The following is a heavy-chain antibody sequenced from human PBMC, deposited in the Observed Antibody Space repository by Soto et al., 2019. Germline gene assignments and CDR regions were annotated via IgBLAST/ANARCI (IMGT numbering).Heavy chain of an antibody. Sequence: SLSLTCSVCRGCISSDKYYWTGIRQSPGKGLEWIGHIYYTGTTHYNPSVTSRVIILLDKSKDQFSLTLTSVTAADTGVYYCAPVMPDYGTNWVDSCGQRILVTVSS. J-gene: IGHJ5*01. CDR1: RGCISSDKYY. D-gene: IGHD4-17*01. CDR3: APVMPDYGTNWVDS. CDR2: IYYTGTT. V-gene: IGHV4-30-4*01.